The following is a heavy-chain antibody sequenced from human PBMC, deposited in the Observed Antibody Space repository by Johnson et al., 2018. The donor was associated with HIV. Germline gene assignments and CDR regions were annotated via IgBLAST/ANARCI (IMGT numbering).Heavy chain of an antibody. D-gene: IGHD3-3*01. CDR2: ISYDGSNK. CDR1: GFTFSSYG. Sequence: QMLLVESGGGVVQPGRSLRLSCAASGFTFSSYGMHWVRQAPGKGLEWVAVISYDGSNKYYADSVKGRFTISRDNSKNTLYLQMNSLRAEDTAVYYCARAAYYDFWSGYFDAFDIWGQGTMVTVSS. CDR3: ARAAYYDFWSGYFDAFDI. V-gene: IGHV3-30*03. J-gene: IGHJ3*02.